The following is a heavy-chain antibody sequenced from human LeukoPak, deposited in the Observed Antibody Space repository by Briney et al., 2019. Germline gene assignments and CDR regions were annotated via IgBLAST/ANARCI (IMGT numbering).Heavy chain of an antibody. Sequence: GESLKISCKGSGYSFTSYWIGWVRQMHGKGLEWMGIIFPGDSDTRYSPSFLGEVTFSVDMSTATAYLEWSSLKASDSAMYYCARERPGSSGWYTHWGQGTLVTVSS. CDR1: GYSFTSYW. CDR3: ARERPGSSGWYTH. V-gene: IGHV5-51*01. D-gene: IGHD6-19*01. J-gene: IGHJ4*02. CDR2: IFPGDSDT.